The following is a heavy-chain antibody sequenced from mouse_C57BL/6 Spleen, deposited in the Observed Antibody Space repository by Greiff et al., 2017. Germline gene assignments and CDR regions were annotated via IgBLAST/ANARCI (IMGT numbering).Heavy chain of an antibody. CDR1: GYTFTSYW. V-gene: IGHV1-55*01. Sequence: VKLQQPGAELVKPGASVKMSCKASGYTFTSYWITWVKQRPGQGLEWIGDIYPGSGSTNYNEKFKSKATLTVDTSSSTAYMQLSSLTSEDSAVYYCARLGYYYGSSFDYWGQGTTLTVSS. D-gene: IGHD1-1*01. CDR3: ARLGYYYGSSFDY. CDR2: IYPGSGST. J-gene: IGHJ2*01.